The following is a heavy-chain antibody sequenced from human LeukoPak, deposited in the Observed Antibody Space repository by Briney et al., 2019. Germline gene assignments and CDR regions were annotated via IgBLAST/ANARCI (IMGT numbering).Heavy chain of an antibody. CDR3: ARQKYYDILTATNYYFDY. V-gene: IGHV3-21*01. D-gene: IGHD3-9*01. CDR2: ISSSSSYI. Sequence: GGSLRLSCAASGFTFSSYWMHWVRQAPGKGLEWVSSISSSSSYIYYADSVKGRFTISRDNAKNSLYLQMNSLRAEDTAVYYCARQKYYDILTATNYYFDYWGQGTLVTVSS. CDR1: GFTFSSYW. J-gene: IGHJ4*02.